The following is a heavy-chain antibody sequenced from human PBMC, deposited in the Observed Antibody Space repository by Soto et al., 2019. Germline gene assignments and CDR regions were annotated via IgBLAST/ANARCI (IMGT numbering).Heavy chain of an antibody. CDR2: IYYSGST. CDR3: AREVGWWYGDYRDYYGMDV. J-gene: IGHJ6*02. CDR1: GGSISSGGYY. V-gene: IGHV4-31*03. Sequence: PSETLSLTCTVSGGSISSGGYYWSWIRQHPGKGLEWIGYIYYSGSTYYNPSLKSRVTISVDTSKNQFSLKLSSVTAADTAVYYCAREVGWWYGDYRDYYGMDVRGQGTTVTVSS. D-gene: IGHD4-17*01.